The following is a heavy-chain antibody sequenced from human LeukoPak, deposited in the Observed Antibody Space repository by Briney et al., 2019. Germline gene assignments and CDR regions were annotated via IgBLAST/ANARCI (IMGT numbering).Heavy chain of an antibody. Sequence: PSETLSLTCAVSGYSISSGYYWGWIRQPPGKGLEWIGSIYHSGSTYYNPSLKSRVTISVDTSKNQFSLKLSSVTAADTAVYYCARAEEIMITFGGVIVPYYFDYWGQGTLVTVSS. V-gene: IGHV4-38-2*01. D-gene: IGHD3-16*02. CDR2: IYHSGST. CDR1: GYSISSGYY. CDR3: ARAEEIMITFGGVIVPYYFDY. J-gene: IGHJ4*02.